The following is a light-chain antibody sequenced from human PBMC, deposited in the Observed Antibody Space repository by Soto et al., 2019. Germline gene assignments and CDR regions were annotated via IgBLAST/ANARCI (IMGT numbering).Light chain of an antibody. CDR2: EDN. Sequence: NFMLTQPHSVSESPGKTVTISCTRSGGSIANHYVQWYQQRPGSAPTTVIYEDNQRPSGVPDRFSGSIDSSSNSASLTLSGLKTEDGADYYCQSFDSTSVVFGGGTKLTVL. J-gene: IGLJ3*02. CDR1: GGSIANHY. V-gene: IGLV6-57*04. CDR3: QSFDSTSVV.